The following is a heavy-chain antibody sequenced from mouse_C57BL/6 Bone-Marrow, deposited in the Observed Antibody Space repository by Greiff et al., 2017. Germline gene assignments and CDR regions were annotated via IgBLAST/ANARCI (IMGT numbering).Heavy chain of an antibody. CDR2: IDPYSGGT. CDR1: GYTFTSYW. J-gene: IGHJ2*01. V-gene: IGHV1-72*01. Sequence: QVQLQQPGAELVKPGASVKLSCTASGYTFTSYWMHWVKQRPGRGLEWIGRIDPYSGGTKYNEKFKSKATLTVDTPSSTAYMQLSSLTSEDSAVYYCVRDYYGSSHVDYWGQGTTLTVSS. CDR3: VRDYYGSSHVDY. D-gene: IGHD1-1*01.